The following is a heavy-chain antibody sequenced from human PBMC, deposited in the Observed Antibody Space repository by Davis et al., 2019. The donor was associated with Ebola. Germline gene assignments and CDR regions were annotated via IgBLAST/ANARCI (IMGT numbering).Heavy chain of an antibody. CDR2: IKTDGSTT. CDR1: GFTFSNYY. CDR3: ARVGTTTFWYFDL. V-gene: IGHV3-74*01. D-gene: IGHD2-21*02. Sequence: PGGSLRLSCAASGFTFSNYYMHWVRQAPGKGLEWVARIKTDGSTTRYADSVKGRFLISRDNAENSLHLQITSLRGEDTATYYCARVGTTTFWYFDLWGRGTPVTVSS. J-gene: IGHJ2*01.